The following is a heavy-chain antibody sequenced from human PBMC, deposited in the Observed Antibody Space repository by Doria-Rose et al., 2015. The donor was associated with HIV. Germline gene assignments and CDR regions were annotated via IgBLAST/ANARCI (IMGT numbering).Heavy chain of an antibody. CDR3: ATGVTLDY. D-gene: IGHD3-10*01. V-gene: IGHV3-21*01. CDR1: GFTFSSHR. J-gene: IGHJ4*02. CDR2: ISSTSAYI. Sequence: VQLQESGGGLVRPGGSLRLPCATSGFTFSSHRINWVRQAPGKGLEWVSSISSTSAYISYADSVRGRFTISRDNARNSLYLQMDSLRAEDTAIYYCATGVTLDYWGQGTLVTVSS.